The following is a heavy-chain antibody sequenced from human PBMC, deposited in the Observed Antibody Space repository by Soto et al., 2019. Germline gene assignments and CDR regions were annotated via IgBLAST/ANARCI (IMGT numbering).Heavy chain of an antibody. CDR3: CTGSSQAYYYGMDV. J-gene: IGHJ6*02. CDR1: GFTVSSNY. V-gene: IGHV3-53*04. D-gene: IGHD6-6*01. Sequence: GGSLRLSCAASGFTVSSNYMSWVRQAPGKGLEWVSVIYSGGSTYYADSVKGRFTISRHNSKNTLYLQMNSLRAEDTAVYYCCTGSSQAYYYGMDVWGQGTTVTVSS. CDR2: IYSGGST.